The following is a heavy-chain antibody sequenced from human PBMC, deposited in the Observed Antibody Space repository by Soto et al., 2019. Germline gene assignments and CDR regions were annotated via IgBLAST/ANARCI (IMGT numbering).Heavy chain of an antibody. CDR1: GGSISSGDYY. CDR2: IYYSGST. D-gene: IGHD4-17*01. CDR3: ARGEGLTVNGMDV. V-gene: IGHV4-30-4*01. Sequence: PSETLSLTCTVSGGSISSGDYYWSWIRQPPGKGLEWIGYIYYSGSTYYNPSLKSRVTISVDTSKNQFSLKLSSVTAADTAVYYCARGEGLTVNGMDVWGQGTTVTVSS. J-gene: IGHJ6*02.